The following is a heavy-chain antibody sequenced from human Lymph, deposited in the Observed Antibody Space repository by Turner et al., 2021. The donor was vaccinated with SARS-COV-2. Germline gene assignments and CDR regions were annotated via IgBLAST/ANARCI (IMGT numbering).Heavy chain of an antibody. CDR2: IYYSGGT. CDR1: GGSIRNYY. CDR3: ARARWLRGEVDY. V-gene: IGHV4-59*01. J-gene: IGHJ4*02. D-gene: IGHD5-12*01. Sequence: QVRLQDSGPGLVEPSETLSLICSVSGGSIRNYYWRWMRQPPGKGLECIGYIYYSGGTNYNPSLKSRVTISVDTSKNQVSLKLSSVTAADSAVYYCARARWLRGEVDYWGQGTLVTVSS.